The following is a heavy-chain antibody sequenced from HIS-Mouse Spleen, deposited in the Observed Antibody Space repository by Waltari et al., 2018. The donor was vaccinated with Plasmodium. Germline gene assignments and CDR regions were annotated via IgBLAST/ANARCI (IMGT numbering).Heavy chain of an antibody. Sequence: EVQLVESGGGLVKPGGSLRLSCAASGFTFSSYSMNWVRQAPGNGLEWVSSISSSSSYIDYADSVKGRFTISRDNAKNSLYLQMNSRRAEDTAVYYCAREDILTGYYNDYWYFDLWGRGTLVTVSS. CDR1: GFTFSSYS. CDR2: ISSSSSYI. CDR3: AREDILTGYYNDYWYFDL. D-gene: IGHD3-9*01. J-gene: IGHJ2*01. V-gene: IGHV3-21*01.